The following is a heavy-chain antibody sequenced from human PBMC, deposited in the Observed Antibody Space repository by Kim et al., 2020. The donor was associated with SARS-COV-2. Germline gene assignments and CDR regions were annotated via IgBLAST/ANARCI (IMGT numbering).Heavy chain of an antibody. Sequence: YYEGCVKGRYTISRDNSKNTLFRQMNSLRAEDTAVYYCAKGAGAPFFFDYWGQGTLVTVSS. J-gene: IGHJ4*02. D-gene: IGHD6-19*01. CDR3: AKGAGAPFFFDY. V-gene: IGHV3-23*01.